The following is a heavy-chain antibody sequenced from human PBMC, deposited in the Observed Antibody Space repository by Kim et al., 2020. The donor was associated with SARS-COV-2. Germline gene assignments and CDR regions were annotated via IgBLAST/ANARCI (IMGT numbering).Heavy chain of an antibody. CDR2: TYYRSKWYN. J-gene: IGHJ3*02. CDR3: ARGSVAAAGIFAFDI. Sequence: SQTLSLTCAISGDRVSSNSAAWNWIRQSPSRGLEWLGRTYYRSKWYNDSAVSVKSRITINPDTSKNQFSLQLNSVTPEDTAVYYCARGSVAAAGIFAFDIWGHGTMVTVSS. CDR1: GDRVSSNSAA. V-gene: IGHV6-1*01. D-gene: IGHD6-13*01.